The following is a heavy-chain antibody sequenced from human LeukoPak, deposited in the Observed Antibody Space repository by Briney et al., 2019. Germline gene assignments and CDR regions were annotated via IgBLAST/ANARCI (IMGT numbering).Heavy chain of an antibody. CDR1: GYTFSNYD. CDR2: MSPNSSKT. J-gene: IGHJ4*02. V-gene: IGHV1-8*03. CDR3: ARGRVIFDH. Sequence: VASVRVSCKASGYTFSNYDLNWVRQATGQGLEWMGWMSPNSSKTGYARNFQGRVSITWDTSRGTGYMELTSLRSEDTAVYYCARGRVIFDHWGQGTLVTVSS.